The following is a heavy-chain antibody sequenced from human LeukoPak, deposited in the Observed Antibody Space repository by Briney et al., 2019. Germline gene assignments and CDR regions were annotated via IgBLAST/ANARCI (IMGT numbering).Heavy chain of an antibody. J-gene: IGHJ4*02. D-gene: IGHD2-2*02. CDR1: GDSIRSSSYY. Sequence: SETLSLTCTVSGDSIRSSSYYWGWIRQPPGKGLEWIGSIYYSGSTYYNPSLKSRVSISVDTSKNQFSLKLSSVTAADTAVYYCARGYYTAIDYWGQGTLVTVSS. V-gene: IGHV4-39*07. CDR3: ARGYYTAIDY. CDR2: IYYSGST.